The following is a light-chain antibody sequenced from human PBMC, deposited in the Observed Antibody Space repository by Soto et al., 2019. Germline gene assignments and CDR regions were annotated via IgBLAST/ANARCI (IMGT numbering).Light chain of an antibody. Sequence: DIELSQSPSSLSASVGDRVTITCRASQRLNRWLAWYQQKPGKAPKLLIYDASSMQSGVPSRCSGSRSGTEFALTISGLQPDDFATYYCQHYNTCSWRFGPGAKVDI. CDR2: DAS. V-gene: IGKV1-5*01. J-gene: IGKJ1*01. CDR1: QRLNRW. CDR3: QHYNTCSWR.